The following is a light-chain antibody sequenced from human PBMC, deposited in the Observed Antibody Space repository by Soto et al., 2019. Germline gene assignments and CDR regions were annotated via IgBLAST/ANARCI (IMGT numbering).Light chain of an antibody. CDR1: SSNIGSNY. Sequence: QPVLTQPPSASGTPGQRVTISCSGSSSNIGSNYVYWYQQLPGTAPKLLIYSNNQRPSGVPDRFSGSKSGTSASLAISGLRSEDEADYHCAAWDDSLSGLWVFGGGTKLTVL. V-gene: IGLV1-47*02. CDR2: SNN. J-gene: IGLJ3*02. CDR3: AAWDDSLSGLWV.